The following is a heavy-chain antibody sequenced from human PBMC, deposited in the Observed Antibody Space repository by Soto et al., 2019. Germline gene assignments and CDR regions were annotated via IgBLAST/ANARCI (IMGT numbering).Heavy chain of an antibody. Sequence: QVQLVQSGAEVKKPGSSVKVSCKASGGTFSSYAISWVRQAPGQGLEWMGGVIPIFGTANYAQKFQGRVTITAGKSTSTPYRRLRSLGSEDTSGNYCPAPLRGPPVDYWGREPWSPSPQ. CDR1: GGTFSSYA. D-gene: IGHD3-16*01. CDR2: VIPIFGTA. J-gene: IGHJ4*02. V-gene: IGHV1-69*06. CDR3: PAPLRGPPVDY.